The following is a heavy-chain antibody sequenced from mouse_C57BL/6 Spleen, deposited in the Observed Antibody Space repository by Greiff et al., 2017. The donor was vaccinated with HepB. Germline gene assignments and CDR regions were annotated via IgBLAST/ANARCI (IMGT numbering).Heavy chain of an antibody. CDR3: ARGISTWFAD. Sequence: VQLQQSGAELVRPGASVKLSCKASGYTFTDYYINWVQQRPGQGLEWIARIYPGSGNTYYNEKFKGKATLTAEKSSSTAYMQLSSLTSEDSAVYFWARGISTWFADWGQGTLVTVSA. V-gene: IGHV1-76*01. J-gene: IGHJ3*01. CDR1: GYTFTDYY. CDR2: IYPGSGNT.